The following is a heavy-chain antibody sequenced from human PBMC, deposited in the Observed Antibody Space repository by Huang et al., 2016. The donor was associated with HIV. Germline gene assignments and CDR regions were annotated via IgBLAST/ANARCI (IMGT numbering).Heavy chain of an antibody. CDR3: ARDPKYHRIGYYRQRRGIDI. D-gene: IGHD3-22*01. CDR1: GYTFTSYG. V-gene: IGHV1-18*01. J-gene: IGHJ3*02. CDR2: SRGSSGDT. Sequence: QIQLMQSGPELKQPGASVTVSCKASGYTFTSYGITWVRQAPGQGPEWMGWSRGSSGDTKYAQKFQGRVTLTTDTSTNIAYMELRSLRSDDTAKYYCARDPKYHRIGYYRQRRGIDIWGQGTMVIVSS.